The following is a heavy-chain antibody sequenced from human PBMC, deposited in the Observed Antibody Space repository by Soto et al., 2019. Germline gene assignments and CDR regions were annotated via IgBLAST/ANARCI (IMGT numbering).Heavy chain of an antibody. D-gene: IGHD6-19*01. V-gene: IGHV3-15*07. J-gene: IGHJ5*02. CDR2: IKSKTDGGTT. Sequence: PGGSLRLSCAASGFTFSNAWMNWVRQAPGKGLEWVGRIKSKTDGGTTDYAAPVKGRFTISRDDSKNTLYLQMNSLKTEDTAVYYCTTDPPGPGIAVAGTWNWFDPWGQGTLVTVSS. CDR3: TTDPPGPGIAVAGTWNWFDP. CDR1: GFTFSNAW.